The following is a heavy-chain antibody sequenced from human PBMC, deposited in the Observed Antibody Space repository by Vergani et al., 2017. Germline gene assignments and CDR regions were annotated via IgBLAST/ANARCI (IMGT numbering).Heavy chain of an antibody. CDR1: GFTVSSNY. CDR3: AKDPYSSSPTAFDY. CDR2: ISGSGGST. Sequence: EVQLVESGGGLVQPGGSLRLSCAASGFTVSSNYMSWVRQAPGKGLEWVSVISGSGGSTYYADSVKGRFTISRDNSKNTLYLQMNSLRAEDTAVYYCAKDPYSSSPTAFDYWGQGTLVTVSS. D-gene: IGHD6-6*01. V-gene: IGHV3-23*04. J-gene: IGHJ4*02.